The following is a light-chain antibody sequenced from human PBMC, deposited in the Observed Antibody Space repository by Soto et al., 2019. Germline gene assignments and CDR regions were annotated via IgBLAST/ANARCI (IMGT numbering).Light chain of an antibody. V-gene: IGKV1-9*01. CDR3: QQLNNYPLT. CDR2: AAS. Sequence: DIPLTQSPTFLSASVGDRVTITCRASQGISSSLAWYQQKPGKAPKILIYAASTLQSGVPSRFSGSGSGTEFTLTISRLQPEDFGTYYCQQLNNYPLTFGGGTKVEIK. CDR1: QGISSS. J-gene: IGKJ4*01.